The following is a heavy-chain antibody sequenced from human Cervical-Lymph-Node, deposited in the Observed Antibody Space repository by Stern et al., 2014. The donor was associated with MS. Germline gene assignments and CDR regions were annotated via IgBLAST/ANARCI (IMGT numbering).Heavy chain of an antibody. CDR3: ARAGPGTAGTTDYYYGMDV. D-gene: IGHD1-1*01. CDR2: ITAYNGHT. J-gene: IGHJ6*02. Sequence: DQLVQSGAEVKKPGASVKVSCKTSGYTFTTYGLNWVRQAPGQGLEWMGWITAYNGHTNYAQTSQGKVTLTTDTSTSTAYMEMRSLRSGDSAVYYCARAGPGTAGTTDYYYGMDVWGQGTTVTVSS. CDR1: GYTFTTYG. V-gene: IGHV1-18*01.